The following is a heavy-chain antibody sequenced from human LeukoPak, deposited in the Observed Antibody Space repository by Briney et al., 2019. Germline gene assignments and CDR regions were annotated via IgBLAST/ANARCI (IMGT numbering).Heavy chain of an antibody. V-gene: IGHV3-21*01. CDR1: GFTFSSYA. CDR2: ISSSSSYI. Sequence: GGSLRLSCAASGFTFSSYAMSWVRQAPGKGLEWVSSISSSSSYIYYADSVKGRFTISRDNAKNSLYLQMNSLRAEDTAVYYCVKGFHFDWWGQGTLVTVSS. J-gene: IGHJ4*02. CDR3: VKGFHFDW.